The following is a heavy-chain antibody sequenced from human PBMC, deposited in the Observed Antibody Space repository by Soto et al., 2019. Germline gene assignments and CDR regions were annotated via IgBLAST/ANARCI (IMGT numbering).Heavy chain of an antibody. J-gene: IGHJ4*02. Sequence: GGSLRLSCAAFGLTLSTSSMDWVRQAPGRGLEWISYIRRHTSVTAYADSVKGRFTISRDSAKNTLYLQMDSLRAEDTAVYYCARDGVGGTVFFGYLDYWGQGALVTVSS. V-gene: IGHV3-48*01. CDR2: IRRHTSVT. D-gene: IGHD1-26*01. CDR1: GLTLSTSS. CDR3: ARDGVGGTVFFGYLDY.